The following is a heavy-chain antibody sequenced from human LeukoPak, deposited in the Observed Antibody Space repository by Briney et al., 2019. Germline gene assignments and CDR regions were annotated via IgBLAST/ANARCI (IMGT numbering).Heavy chain of an antibody. J-gene: IGHJ4*02. Sequence: GGSLRLSCAASGFTFSSYAMSWVRQAPGKGLEWVSAISGSGGSTYYADSVKGRFTISRDNSKNTLYLQMNGLRAEDTAVYYCAKGRFSSSWFNGGYYFDYWGQGTLVTVSS. D-gene: IGHD6-13*01. CDR2: ISGSGGST. V-gene: IGHV3-23*01. CDR3: AKGRFSSSWFNGGYYFDY. CDR1: GFTFSSYA.